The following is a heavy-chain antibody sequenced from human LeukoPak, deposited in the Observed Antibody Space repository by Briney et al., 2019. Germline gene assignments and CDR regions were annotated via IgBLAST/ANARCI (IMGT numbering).Heavy chain of an antibody. CDR2: IYSSGTT. CDR3: ARQVLWFGELIYFDY. Sequence: SETLSLTCTVSGGSISSYYWSWIRQPPGKGLEWIGYIYSSGTTNYNPSLKSRVTISVDTSKNQFSLKLSSVTAADTAVYYCARQVLWFGELIYFDYWGQGTLVTVSS. V-gene: IGHV4-59*08. CDR1: GGSISSYY. D-gene: IGHD3-10*01. J-gene: IGHJ4*02.